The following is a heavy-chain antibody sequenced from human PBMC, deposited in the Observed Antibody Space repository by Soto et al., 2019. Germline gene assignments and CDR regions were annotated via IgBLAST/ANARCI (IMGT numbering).Heavy chain of an antibody. CDR3: ARTLYYDSRGGAFDI. Sequence: GESLKISCKGSGYSFTSYWISWVRHMPGKGLGLMGMIDPSDSYTNYSPSFQGHVTISADKSISTAYLQWSSLKASDTAMYYCARTLYYDSRGGAFDIWGQGTMVTVSS. CDR1: GYSFTSYW. CDR2: IDPSDSYT. V-gene: IGHV5-10-1*01. D-gene: IGHD3-22*01. J-gene: IGHJ3*02.